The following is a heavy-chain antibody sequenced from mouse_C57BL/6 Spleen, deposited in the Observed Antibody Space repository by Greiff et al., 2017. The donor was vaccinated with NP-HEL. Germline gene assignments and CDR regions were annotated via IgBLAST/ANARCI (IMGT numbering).Heavy chain of an antibody. CDR1: GYTFTSYW. CDR2: IDPSDSYT. V-gene: IGHV1-69*01. CDR3: ASGGWDWYFDV. D-gene: IGHD3-3*01. Sequence: VQLQQPGAELVMPGASVKLSCKASGYTFTSYWMHWVKQRPGQGLEWIGEIDPSDSYTNYNQKFKGKSTLTVDKSSSTAYMQLSSLTSEDSAVYYCASGGWDWYFDVWGTGTTVTVSS. J-gene: IGHJ1*03.